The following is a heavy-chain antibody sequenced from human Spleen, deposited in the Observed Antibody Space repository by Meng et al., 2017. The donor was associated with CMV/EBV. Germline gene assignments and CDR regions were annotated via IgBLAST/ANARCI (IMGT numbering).Heavy chain of an antibody. CDR2: ITPSGGTT. V-gene: IGHV1-46*01. Sequence: ASVKVSCKASGGTFSNYTISWVRQAPGQGLEWMGIITPSGGTTIYAQKFQGRVTMTRDTSTSTVNMELSSLRSEDTAMYYCARGDYYGSNVWGQGTTVTVSS. D-gene: IGHD3-10*01. CDR1: GGTFSNYT. J-gene: IGHJ6*02. CDR3: ARGDYYGSNV.